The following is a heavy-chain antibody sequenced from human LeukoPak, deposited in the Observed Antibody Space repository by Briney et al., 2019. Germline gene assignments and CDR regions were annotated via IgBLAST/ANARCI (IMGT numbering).Heavy chain of an antibody. CDR2: IYHSGST. CDR3: ARDRGDGMDV. CDR1: GGSISSGGYS. J-gene: IGHJ6*02. V-gene: IGHV4-30-2*01. Sequence: SETLSLTCAVSGGSISSGGYSWSWIRQPPGKGLEWIGYIYHSGSTYYNPSLKSRVTISVDRSKNQFSLKLSSVAAADAAVYYCARDRGDGMDVWGQGTTVTVFS.